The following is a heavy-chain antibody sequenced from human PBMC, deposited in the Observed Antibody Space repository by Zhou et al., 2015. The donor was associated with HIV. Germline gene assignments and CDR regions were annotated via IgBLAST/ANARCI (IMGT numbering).Heavy chain of an antibody. V-gene: IGHV3-30*02. CDR2: TRYDESHK. J-gene: IGHJ4*02. Sequence: QVQLVESGGRRRPAWGGSVRLSCVASGFRFSDYGMHWVRQTPGKGLEWVSFTRYDESHKSYAASVKGRFTISKDYSERTLYLHMNTLKIEDTAVYYCAKDPGGNYWHFDFWGQGTLVTVSS. CDR1: GFRFSDYG. D-gene: IGHD1-26*01. CDR3: AKDPGGNYWHFDF.